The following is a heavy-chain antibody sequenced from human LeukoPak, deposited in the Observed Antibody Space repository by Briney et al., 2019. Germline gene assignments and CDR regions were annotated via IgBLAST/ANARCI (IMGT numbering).Heavy chain of an antibody. D-gene: IGHD2-21*01. V-gene: IGHV3-15*01. CDR1: GFTFSNAW. CDR2: IKSKTDGGTT. Sequence: PGGSLRLSCAASGFTFSNAWMSWVRQAPGKGLEWVGRIKSKTDGGTTDYAAPVKGRFTISRDDSKNTLYLQMNSLRAEDTAVYYCAKDSGLHRYYYYMDVWGKGTTVTVSS. J-gene: IGHJ6*03. CDR3: AKDSGLHRYYYYMDV.